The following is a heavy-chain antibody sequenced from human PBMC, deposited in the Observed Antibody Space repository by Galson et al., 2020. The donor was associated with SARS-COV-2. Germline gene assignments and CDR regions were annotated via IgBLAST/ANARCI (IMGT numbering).Heavy chain of an antibody. CDR2: INTNTGNP. D-gene: IGHD2-15*01. V-gene: IGHV7-4-1*02. CDR1: GYTFTSYA. J-gene: IGHJ6*02. CDR3: ARLKVVDATPGPLYYYYGMDA. Sequence: ASVKVSCKASGYTFTSYAMNWVRQAPGQGLEWMGWINTNTGNPTYAQGFTGRLVFPLDTSVSTAYLQISSLKAEDTAVYYCARLKVVDATPGPLYYYYGMDAWGQGTTVTVSS.